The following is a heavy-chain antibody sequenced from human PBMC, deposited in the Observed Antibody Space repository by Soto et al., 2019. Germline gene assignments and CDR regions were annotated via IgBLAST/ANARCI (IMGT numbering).Heavy chain of an antibody. D-gene: IGHD6-19*01. V-gene: IGHV4-59*08. Sequence: PETLSLTCTVSGGSISRYYWSWIRQPPGKGLEWIGYIYYSGSTNYNPSLKSRVTISVDTSKNQFSLKLSSVTAADTAVYYCARHGSSGWYYFDYWGQGTLVTVSS. J-gene: IGHJ4*02. CDR3: ARHGSSGWYYFDY. CDR2: IYYSGST. CDR1: GGSISRYY.